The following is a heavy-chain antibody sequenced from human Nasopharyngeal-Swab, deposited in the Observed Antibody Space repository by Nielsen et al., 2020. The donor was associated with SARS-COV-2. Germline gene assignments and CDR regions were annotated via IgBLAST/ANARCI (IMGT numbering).Heavy chain of an antibody. D-gene: IGHD1-1*01. CDR2: IAHDASNE. Sequence: GGSLRLSCSASGFTFSIYAMHWVRQAPGKGLEWVAFIAHDASNEYYGDSVKGRFPISRDSSKNTLYLQMDSLRGEDTAVYYCARDSDNWAIDYWGQGTLVTVSP. V-gene: IGHV3-30*04. J-gene: IGHJ4*02. CDR3: ARDSDNWAIDY. CDR1: GFTFSIYA.